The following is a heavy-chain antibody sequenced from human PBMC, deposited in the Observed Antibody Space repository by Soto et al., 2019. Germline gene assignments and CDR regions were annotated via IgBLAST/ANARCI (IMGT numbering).Heavy chain of an antibody. J-gene: IGHJ5*02. Sequence: PSETLSLTCAVYGGSFSGYYWSWIRQPPGKGLEWIGEINHSGSTNYNPSLKSRVTISVDTSKNQFSLKLSSVTAADTAVYYCARGGYYDILTGYWTLNWFDPWGQGTLVTVSS. V-gene: IGHV4-34*01. CDR1: GGSFSGYY. CDR3: ARGGYYDILTGYWTLNWFDP. D-gene: IGHD3-9*01. CDR2: INHSGST.